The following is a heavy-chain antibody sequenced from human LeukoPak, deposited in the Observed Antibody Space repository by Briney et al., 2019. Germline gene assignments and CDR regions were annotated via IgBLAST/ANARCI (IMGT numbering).Heavy chain of an antibody. J-gene: IGHJ4*02. CDR1: GLSFEDYA. D-gene: IGHD4-17*01. Sequence: GGSLRLSCATSGLSFEDYAMHWVRQPPGKGLEWVSGVSWNSGNVGYADSVKGRFTISRDNAKNFLYLQMSSLRAEDTALYYCAKAVYGDFQSTVDYWGRGTLVTVSS. CDR3: AKAVYGDFQSTVDY. CDR2: VSWNSGNV. V-gene: IGHV3-9*01.